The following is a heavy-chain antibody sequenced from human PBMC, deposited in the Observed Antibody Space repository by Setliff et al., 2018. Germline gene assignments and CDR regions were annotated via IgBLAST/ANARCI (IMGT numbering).Heavy chain of an antibody. J-gene: IGHJ4*02. CDR3: ARGIKNYYGSGSFYN. D-gene: IGHD3-10*01. CDR1: GGSINSYY. Sequence: KTSETLSLTCTVSGGSINSYYWSWIRQPAGKGLEWIGRIYTSGSTNYNPSLKSRVTMSVDTSKSQFTLNLFSVTAADTAVYYCARGIKNYYGSGSFYNWGQGTPVTVSS. CDR2: IYTSGST. V-gene: IGHV4-4*07.